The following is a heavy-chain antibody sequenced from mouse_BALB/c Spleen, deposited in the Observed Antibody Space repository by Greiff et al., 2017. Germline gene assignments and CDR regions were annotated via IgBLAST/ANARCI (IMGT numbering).Heavy chain of an antibody. Sequence: QVQLQQPGAELVKPGASVKLSCKASGFTFTSYYMYWVKQRPGQGLEWIGGINPSNGGTNFAEKFKSKATLTADTSSSTAYMQLSSLTSEDSAVYYWTRAIGGYFDVWGAGTTVTVAA. CDR3: TRAIGGYFDV. CDR1: GFTFTSYY. V-gene: IGHV1-53*01. J-gene: IGHJ1*01. CDR2: INPSNGGT.